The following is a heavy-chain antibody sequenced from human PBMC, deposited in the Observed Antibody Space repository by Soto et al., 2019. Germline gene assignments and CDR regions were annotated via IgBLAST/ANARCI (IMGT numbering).Heavy chain of an antibody. Sequence: PGGSLRLSCAASGFTFSSYAMHWVRQAPGKGLEWVAVISYDGSNKYYADSVKGRFTISRDNSKNTLYLQMNSLRAEDTAVYYCARDLLSWGQGTLVTVSS. J-gene: IGHJ4*02. V-gene: IGHV3-30-3*01. D-gene: IGHD2-21*01. CDR1: GFTFSSYA. CDR3: ARDLLS. CDR2: ISYDGSNK.